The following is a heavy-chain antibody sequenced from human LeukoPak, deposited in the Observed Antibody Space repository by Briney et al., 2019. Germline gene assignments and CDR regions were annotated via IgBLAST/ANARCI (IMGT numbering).Heavy chain of an antibody. J-gene: IGHJ6*03. CDR2: IKQDGSEK. Sequence: PGGSLRLSCAASGFTFSSYWMSWVRQAPGKGLEWVANIKQDGSEKYYVDSVKGRFTISRDNAKNSLYLQMNSLRAEDTAVYYCARDLVVPAAIPFYYYYYMDAWGKGTTVTVSS. CDR3: ARDLVVPAAIPFYYYYYMDA. D-gene: IGHD2-2*02. CDR1: GFTFSSYW. V-gene: IGHV3-7*01.